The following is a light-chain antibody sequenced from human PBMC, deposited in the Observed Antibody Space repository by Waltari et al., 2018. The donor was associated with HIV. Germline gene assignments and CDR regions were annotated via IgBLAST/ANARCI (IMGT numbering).Light chain of an antibody. CDR3: QSYDSSLSASV. CDR2: TNT. Sequence: QSVLSQPPSVSGAPGQRVTISCTGSTSNIGAGYDVHWYQLLPGTAPKLLIYTNTKRPSGVPVRFSGSKSDTSASLAITGLQAEDAADYYCQSYDSSLSASVFGGGTKLTVL. CDR1: TSNIGAGYD. J-gene: IGLJ3*02. V-gene: IGLV1-40*01.